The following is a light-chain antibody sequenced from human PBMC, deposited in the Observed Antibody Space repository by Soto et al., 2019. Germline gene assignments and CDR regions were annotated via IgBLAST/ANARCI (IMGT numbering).Light chain of an antibody. V-gene: IGKV3-11*01. CDR3: QQRSNWPPT. Sequence: EIVLTQSPATLSLSPGERATLSCRASQNISVYLAWYRQKPGQAPRLLIYDASNRATGIPARFSGSGSGTDFTLTISSLEPEDFAVYYCQQRSNWPPTFGQGTRLEIK. CDR2: DAS. CDR1: QNISVY. J-gene: IGKJ5*01.